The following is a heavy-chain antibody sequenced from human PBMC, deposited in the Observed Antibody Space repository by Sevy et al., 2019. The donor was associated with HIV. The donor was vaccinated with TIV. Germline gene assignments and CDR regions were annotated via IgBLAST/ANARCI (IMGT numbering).Heavy chain of an antibody. CDR2: INHSGST. Sequence: SETLSLTCAVYGGSFSGYYWSWIRQPPGKGLEWIGEINHSGSTNYNPSLKSRVTISVDTSKNQFSLKLSSVTAADTAVYYCARGNYGDYSYWAQGTLVTVSS. CDR3: ARGNYGDYSY. V-gene: IGHV4-34*01. CDR1: GGSFSGYY. D-gene: IGHD4-17*01. J-gene: IGHJ4*02.